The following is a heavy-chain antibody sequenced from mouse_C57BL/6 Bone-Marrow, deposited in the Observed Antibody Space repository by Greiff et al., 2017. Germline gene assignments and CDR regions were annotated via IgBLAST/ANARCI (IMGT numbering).Heavy chain of an antibody. CDR2: IYPGDGDT. J-gene: IGHJ3*01. D-gene: IGHD1-1*01. V-gene: IGHV1-82*01. CDR1: GYAFSSSW. CDR3: ARDTTVVAADRFAY. Sequence: VQLQQPGPELVKPGASVKISCKASGYAFSSSWMNWVKQRPGQGLEWIGRIYPGDGDTNYNGKFKGKATLTADKSSSTAYMQLSSLTSEDSAVXVCARDTTVVAADRFAYWGQGTLVTVSA.